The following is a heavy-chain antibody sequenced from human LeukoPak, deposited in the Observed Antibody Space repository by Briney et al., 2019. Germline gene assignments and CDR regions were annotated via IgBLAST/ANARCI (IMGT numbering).Heavy chain of an antibody. Sequence: SETLSLTCTVSGGSISSYYWSWIRQPPGKGLEWIGYIYYSGSTNYNPSLKSRVTISVDTSKNQFSLKLSSVTAEGTAVYYCARDLVSGTMGYWGQGTLVTVSS. J-gene: IGHJ4*02. CDR2: IYYSGST. CDR3: ARDLVSGTMGY. D-gene: IGHD3-10*01. CDR1: GGSISSYY. V-gene: IGHV4-59*01.